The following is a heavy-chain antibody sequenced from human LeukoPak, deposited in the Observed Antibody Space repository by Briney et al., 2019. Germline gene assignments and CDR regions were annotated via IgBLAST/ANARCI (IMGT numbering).Heavy chain of an antibody. CDR1: GFTFSSYA. Sequence: GGSLRLSCAASGFTFSSYAMSWVRQAPGKGLEWVSAISGSGGSTYYADSVKGRFTISRDNSKNTLYLQMNSLRAEDTAVYYCAKDLRPSRAARDYFDYWGQGTLVTVSS. V-gene: IGHV3-23*01. J-gene: IGHJ4*02. CDR3: AKDLRPSRAARDYFDY. CDR2: ISGSGGST. D-gene: IGHD6-6*01.